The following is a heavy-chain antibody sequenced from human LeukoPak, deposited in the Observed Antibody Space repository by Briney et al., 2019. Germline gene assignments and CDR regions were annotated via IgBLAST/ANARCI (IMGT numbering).Heavy chain of an antibody. D-gene: IGHD6-19*01. CDR3: ARDAGYRAVAGTDY. CDR1: DYTFTSYG. Sequence: ASVKVSCKGSDYTFTSYGLSWVRQAPGQGLEWMGWISAYNGNTNYAQKLQGRVTMTTDTSTSTAYMELRSLRSDDTAVYYCARDAGYRAVAGTDYWGQGTLVTVSS. CDR2: ISAYNGNT. V-gene: IGHV1-18*01. J-gene: IGHJ4*02.